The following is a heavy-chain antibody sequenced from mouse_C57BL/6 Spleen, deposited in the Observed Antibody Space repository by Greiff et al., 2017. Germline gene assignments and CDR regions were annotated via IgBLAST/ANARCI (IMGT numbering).Heavy chain of an antibody. CDR2: IYPGDGDT. V-gene: IGHV1-80*01. Sequence: QVQLQQSGAELVKPGASVKISCKASGYAFSSYWMNWVKQRPGKGLEWIGQIYPGDGDTNYNGKFKGKATLTADKSSSTAYMQLSSLTSEDSAVYFCARGGAGPAWFAYGGQGTLVTVSA. CDR1: GYAFSSYW. J-gene: IGHJ3*01. CDR3: ARGGAGPAWFAY. D-gene: IGHD3-3*01.